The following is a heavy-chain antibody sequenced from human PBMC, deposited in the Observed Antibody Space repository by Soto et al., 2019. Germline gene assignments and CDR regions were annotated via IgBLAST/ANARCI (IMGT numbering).Heavy chain of an antibody. D-gene: IGHD6-6*01. CDR1: GFPFSTYG. Sequence: QVQMVESGGGVVQPGRSLRLSCAASGFPFSTYGMHWVRQTPGKGLEWMAVISNDGTNTYYADSVKGRFTISRDNSKDTLFLQMNSLRGEDSAVYYCAKVVRADTTSSNFYYYSALDDWGQVTTVTVSS. CDR2: ISNDGTNT. CDR3: AKVVRADTTSSNFYYYSALDD. V-gene: IGHV3-30*18. J-gene: IGHJ6*02.